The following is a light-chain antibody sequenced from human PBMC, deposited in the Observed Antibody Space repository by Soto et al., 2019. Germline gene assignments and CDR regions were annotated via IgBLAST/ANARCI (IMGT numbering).Light chain of an antibody. J-gene: IGKJ4*01. CDR2: DAS. CDR3: QQGSNWPLT. Sequence: EIVLTQSPATLSLSPGERGTLSCRASQSLSSYVAWFQQKPGQAPRLLIYDASNRATGIPARFSGSGSGTDFTLTIRSLEPEDFAAYYCQQGSNWPLTFGGGTKVEIK. V-gene: IGKV3-11*01. CDR1: QSLSSY.